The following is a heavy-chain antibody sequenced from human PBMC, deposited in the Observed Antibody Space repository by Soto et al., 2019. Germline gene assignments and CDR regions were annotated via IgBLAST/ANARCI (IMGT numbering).Heavy chain of an antibody. V-gene: IGHV1-3*01. CDR2: INADKGDT. CDR3: ARGPLSGVATIWDYANWFDP. Sequence: QAQLVQSGAEVKKPGASVKVSCKASGYSFTDFAMHWVRLASGQRLEWMGWINADKGDTKYSPKFQGRVTITRDTSATHVYMELRRLRSEDPAVYYCARGPLSGVATIWDYANWFDPWGQGSLVTVST. J-gene: IGHJ5*02. CDR1: GYSFTDFA. D-gene: IGHD5-12*01.